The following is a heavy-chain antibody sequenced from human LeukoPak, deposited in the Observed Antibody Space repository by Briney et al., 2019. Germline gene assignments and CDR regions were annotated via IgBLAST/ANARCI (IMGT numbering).Heavy chain of an antibody. J-gene: IGHJ4*02. CDR1: GYTLTDYY. D-gene: IGHD3-22*01. CDR3: ATAPVIASFDY. CDR2: VDPEDGET. V-gene: IGHV1-69-2*01. Sequence: VKVSCKVSGYTLTDYYMHWVQQAPGKGLEWMGLVDPEDGETIYAEKFQGRVTITADTSTDTAYMELSSLRSEDTAVYYCATAPVIASFDYWGQGTLVTVSS.